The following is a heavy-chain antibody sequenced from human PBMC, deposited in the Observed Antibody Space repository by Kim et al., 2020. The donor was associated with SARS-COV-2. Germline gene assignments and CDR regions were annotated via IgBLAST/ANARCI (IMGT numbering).Heavy chain of an antibody. Sequence: GGSLRLSCAASGFTFSNYAMSWVRQAPGKGLEWVSYIRGGGAGTLYADSVKGRCTISRDKSRNTLSLQLNSLRAEDTAIYYCAKCHSGWGNYAFDIWG. J-gene: IGHJ3*02. CDR2: IRGGGAGT. CDR3: AKCHSGWGNYAFDI. CDR1: GFTFSNYA. V-gene: IGHV3-23*01. D-gene: IGHD3-10*01.